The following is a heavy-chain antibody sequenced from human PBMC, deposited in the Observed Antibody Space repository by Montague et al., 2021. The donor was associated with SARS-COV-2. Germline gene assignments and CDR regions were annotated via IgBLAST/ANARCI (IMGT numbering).Heavy chain of an antibody. D-gene: IGHD3-9*01. CDR2: INYRGTT. CDR3: ARLPYILPGYAYFDF. V-gene: IGHV4-39*07. CDR1: GGSISSTNYY. J-gene: IGHJ4*02. Sequence: SETLSLTCTVSGGSISSTNYYWGLIRQPPGKGLEWIGSINYRGTTHYNPSLKSRVTISVDTSKNQFSLRLSSVTAADTAVYYCARLPYILPGYAYFDFWGQGSLVIVSS.